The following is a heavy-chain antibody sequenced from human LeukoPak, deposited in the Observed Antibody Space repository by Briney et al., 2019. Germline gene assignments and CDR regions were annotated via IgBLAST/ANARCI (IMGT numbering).Heavy chain of an antibody. CDR2: ISSNGDYI. CDR1: GFSFSRYR. J-gene: IGHJ4*02. D-gene: IGHD6-25*01. Sequence: KPGGSLSLSCAASGFSFSRYRMNWVRQAPGKGLEWVSSISSNGDYIYYGDSVKGRFTMSRDNAKNSLYLQLSNLRAEDTAVYYCARAREPNSGCWFSNSWGQGTLVTVSS. CDR3: ARAREPNSGCWFSNS. V-gene: IGHV3-21*01.